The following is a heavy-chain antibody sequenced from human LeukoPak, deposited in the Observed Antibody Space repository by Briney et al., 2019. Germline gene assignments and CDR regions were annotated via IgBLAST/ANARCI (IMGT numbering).Heavy chain of an antibody. CDR3: AHRRGSGGYGIDWFDP. CDR2: IYWNDDK. V-gene: IGHV2-5*01. Sequence: SGPTLVKPTQTLTLTCNFSGFSLSTSGVGVGWIRQPPGKALEWLALIYWNDDKRYSPSLKSRLTITKDTSKNQVVLTMTNMDPVDTATYYCAHRRGSGGYGIDWFDPWGQGTLVPVSS. J-gene: IGHJ5*02. D-gene: IGHD6-19*01. CDR1: GFSLSTSGVG.